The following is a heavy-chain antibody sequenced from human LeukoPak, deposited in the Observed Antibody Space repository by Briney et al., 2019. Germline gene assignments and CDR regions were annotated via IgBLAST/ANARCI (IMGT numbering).Heavy chain of an antibody. CDR3: ARGGGSSGRSYYFDY. Sequence: SETLSLTCTVSGYSISSGYYWGWIRQPPGKGLEWIGSIYHSGRTFYNPSLKSRVTISVDTSKNQFSLKLTSVTAADTAVYYCARGGGSSGRSYYFDYWGQGTLVTVSS. V-gene: IGHV4-38-2*02. D-gene: IGHD6-19*01. CDR1: GYSISSGYY. CDR2: IYHSGRT. J-gene: IGHJ4*02.